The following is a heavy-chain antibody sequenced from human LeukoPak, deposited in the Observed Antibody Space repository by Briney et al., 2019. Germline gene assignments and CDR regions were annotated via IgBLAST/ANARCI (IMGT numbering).Heavy chain of an antibody. CDR2: IYSAGST. D-gene: IGHD3-22*01. CDR1: GFTVTTNY. J-gene: IGHJ4*02. CDR3: ARDRSGSGYLN. V-gene: IGHV3-66*01. Sequence: GGSRSPSWAASGFTVTTNYVSGARQPPGKGVEWDSVIYSAGSTYYADSVKGRFTISRDNSNTTLYLQMNSLRAEDTAVYYCARDRSGSGYLNWGQGTLVTVSS.